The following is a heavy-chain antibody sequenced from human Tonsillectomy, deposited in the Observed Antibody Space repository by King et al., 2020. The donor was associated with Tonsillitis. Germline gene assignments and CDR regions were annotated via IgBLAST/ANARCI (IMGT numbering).Heavy chain of an antibody. CDR1: GGSISSYY. Sequence: QLQESGPGLVKPSETLSLTCTVSGGSISSYYWSWIRQPPGKGLEWIGYIYYSGSTNYSPSLKSRVTISIDTSKNQFSLKLSSVTAADTAVYYCARDPVGAFDIWGQGTMVTVSS. V-gene: IGHV4-59*01. CDR2: IYYSGST. CDR3: ARDPVGAFDI. J-gene: IGHJ3*02.